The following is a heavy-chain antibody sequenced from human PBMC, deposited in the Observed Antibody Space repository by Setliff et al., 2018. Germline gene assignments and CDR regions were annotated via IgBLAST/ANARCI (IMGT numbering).Heavy chain of an antibody. CDR1: GGSFSSYP. CDR3: GTSLVRGVPDY. D-gene: IGHD3-10*01. V-gene: IGHV1-69*10. J-gene: IGHJ4*02. CDR2: IIPIFNLE. Sequence: GASVKVSCKASGGSFSSYPLTWVRQAPGQGLEWVGGIIPIFNLENYAREFQGRVTISEDTSTSTAYMELSSLRSQDTAVYYCGTSLVRGVPDYWGQGTLVTVSS.